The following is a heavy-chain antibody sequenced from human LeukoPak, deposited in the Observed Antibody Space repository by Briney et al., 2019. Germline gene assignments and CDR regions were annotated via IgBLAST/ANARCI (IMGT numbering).Heavy chain of an antibody. J-gene: IGHJ4*02. V-gene: IGHV3-48*01. Sequence: GGSLRLSCAVSGFTFSSSSMDWVRQAPGQGLEWVSYISSSSGTIYYADSVKGRFTISRDNAKNSLYLQMNSLRAEDTAVYYCARVPLAVADFDYWGQGTLVTVSS. CDR2: ISSSSGTI. D-gene: IGHD6-19*01. CDR1: GFTFSSSS. CDR3: ARVPLAVADFDY.